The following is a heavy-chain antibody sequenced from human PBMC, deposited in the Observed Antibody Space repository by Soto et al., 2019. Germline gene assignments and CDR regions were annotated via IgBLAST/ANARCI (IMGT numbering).Heavy chain of an antibody. CDR2: MYHSGTF. V-gene: IGHV4-30-2*01. J-gene: IGHJ5*02. CDR1: GGSIGGVGYS. Sequence: LSLTCAVSGGSIGGVGYSWSWIRQPPGGGLEWIGYMYHSGTFLKSPSLKTRLTMSLDMSKNQLSLTLNSMTAADTAVYYCARAQFYSGSGNYNNLMFDAWGQGIQVTVSS. CDR3: ARAQFYSGSGNYNNLMFDA. D-gene: IGHD3-10*01.